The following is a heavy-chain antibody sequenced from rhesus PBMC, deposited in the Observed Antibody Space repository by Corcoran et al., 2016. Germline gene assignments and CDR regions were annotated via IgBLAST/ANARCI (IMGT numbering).Heavy chain of an antibody. CDR2: ISGRGGGT. D-gene: IGHD1-44*01. J-gene: IGHJ5-1*01. Sequence: QLQLQESGPGLVKPLETLSLTCVVSDGSISNTYWNWIRRPPGKGLEWIARISGRGGGTDYNPSLKSRVTISRDMSKNQFSLKVNSVTAADTAVYYCARSGWTRWDNRFDVWGAGVLVTVSS. CDR3: ARSGWTRWDNRFDV. V-gene: IGHV4-173*01. CDR1: DGSISNTY.